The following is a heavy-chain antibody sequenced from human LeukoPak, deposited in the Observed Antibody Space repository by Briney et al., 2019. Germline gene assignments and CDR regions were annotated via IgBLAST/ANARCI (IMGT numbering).Heavy chain of an antibody. D-gene: IGHD3-3*01. CDR1: GGSNSSSSYY. V-gene: IGHV4-39*01. CDR2: IYYSGST. J-gene: IGHJ4*02. CDR3: ARMDFWSGPR. Sequence: SETLSLTCTVSGGSNSSSSYYWGWIRQPPGKGLEWIGSIYYSGSTYYNPSLKSRVTISVDTSKNQFSLKLSSVTAADTAVYYCARMDFWSGPRWGQGTLVTVSS.